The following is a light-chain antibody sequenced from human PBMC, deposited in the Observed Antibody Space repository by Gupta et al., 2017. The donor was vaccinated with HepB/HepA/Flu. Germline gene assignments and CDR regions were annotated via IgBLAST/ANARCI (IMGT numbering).Light chain of an antibody. CDR2: KNN. V-gene: IGLV10-54*04. CDR3: SAWENSLTARV. Sequence: QAGLTQPPPVSEGLGQTAPLTSTGTSNNVGDQGTAWLQQHPGHPPKLPSYKNNNRPSGIAERFSAARSGTTASLTITGLQPEDEADYYCSAWENSLTARVFGGGTKLTVL. CDR1: SNNVGDQG. J-gene: IGLJ3*02.